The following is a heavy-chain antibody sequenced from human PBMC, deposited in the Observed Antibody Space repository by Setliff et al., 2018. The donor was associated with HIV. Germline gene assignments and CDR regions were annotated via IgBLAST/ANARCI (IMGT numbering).Heavy chain of an antibody. Sequence: PGGSLRLSCAASGFTFSSYGMHWVRQAPGKGLEWVAFIRYDGSNKYYADSVKGRFTISRDNSKNTLYLQVNSLRAEDTAVYYCAPHPGSQVHYYYGMDVWGQGTTVTVSS. D-gene: IGHD3-10*01. CDR1: GFTFSSYG. CDR2: IRYDGSNK. V-gene: IGHV3-30*02. J-gene: IGHJ6*02. CDR3: APHPGSQVHYYYGMDV.